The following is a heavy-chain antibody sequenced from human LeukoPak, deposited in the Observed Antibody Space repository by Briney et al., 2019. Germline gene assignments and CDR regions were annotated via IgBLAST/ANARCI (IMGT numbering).Heavy chain of an antibody. V-gene: IGHV1-69*13. CDR3: AREKSSGIAAAGVDY. J-gene: IGHJ4*02. D-gene: IGHD6-13*01. CDR2: IIPIFGTA. Sequence: SVKVSCKASGGTFSSYAISWVRQAPGQGLEWMGGIIPIFGTANYAQKFQGRVTITSDESTSTAYMELSSLRSEDTAVYYCAREKSSGIAAAGVDYWGQGTLVTVSS. CDR1: GGTFSSYA.